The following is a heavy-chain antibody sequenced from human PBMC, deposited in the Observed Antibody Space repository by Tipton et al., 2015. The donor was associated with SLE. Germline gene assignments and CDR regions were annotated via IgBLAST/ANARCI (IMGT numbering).Heavy chain of an antibody. CDR2: VNPSGGST. Sequence: QSGAEVKKPGASVKVSCKASGYPFTTYYIHWVQQAPGQGLEWMGGVNPSGGSTSYAQKFQGRATMTRDTSTSTVYMELSSLRSDDTAVYYFARGVHSSGGWYLDSWGQGTLVTVSA. CDR1: GYPFTTYY. CDR3: ARGVHSSGGWYLDS. J-gene: IGHJ4*02. V-gene: IGHV1-46*01. D-gene: IGHD5-18*01.